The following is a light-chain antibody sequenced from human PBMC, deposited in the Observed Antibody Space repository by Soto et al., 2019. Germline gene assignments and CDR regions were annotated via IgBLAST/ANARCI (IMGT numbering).Light chain of an antibody. CDR2: SRN. CDR3: AAWDDSLSGQV. V-gene: IGLV1-47*02. Sequence: QSVLTQPPSASGTPGQTITISCSGSTSNVGINSVFWYQHLPGTAPKLLINSRNQRASGVPDRRSGSKYGTSASLAISGLRSEDEGDYYCAAWDDSLSGQVFGGGTKLTVL. J-gene: IGLJ2*01. CDR1: TSNVGINS.